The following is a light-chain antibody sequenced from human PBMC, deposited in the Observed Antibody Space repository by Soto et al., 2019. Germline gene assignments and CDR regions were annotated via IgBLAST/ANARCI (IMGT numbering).Light chain of an antibody. J-gene: IGKJ5*01. V-gene: IGKV3-20*01. CDR3: QQYDASHIT. Sequence: EIVLTQSPGTLSLSPGERATLSCRASQSVSSSYLAWYHQKPGQAPRLLIYATSSRATGIPDRFSGSGSGTDFTLTISRLEPEDFAVYYCQQYDASHITXGQGTRLEIK. CDR1: QSVSSSY. CDR2: ATS.